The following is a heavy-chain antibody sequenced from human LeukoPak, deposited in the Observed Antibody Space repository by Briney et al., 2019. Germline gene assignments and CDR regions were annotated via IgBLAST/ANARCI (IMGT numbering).Heavy chain of an antibody. V-gene: IGHV3-30*18. CDR2: ISYDGSNK. CDR1: GFTFGSYD. D-gene: IGHD2-8*01. CDR3: AKSGVDY. Sequence: GGSLRLPCTASGFTFGSYDMHWVRQAPGKGLEWVAVISYDGSNKYYADSVKGRFTISRDNSKNTLYLQMNSLRAEDTAVYYCAKSGVDYWGQGTLVTVSS. J-gene: IGHJ4*02.